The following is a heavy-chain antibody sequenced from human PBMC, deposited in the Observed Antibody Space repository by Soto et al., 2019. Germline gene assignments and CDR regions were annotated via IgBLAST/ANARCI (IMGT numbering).Heavy chain of an antibody. CDR1: GFTLSRYA. Sequence: PGGSLRLSCAASGFTLSRYAMHWVRQAPGKGLEWVAVISYDGSNKYYADSVKGRFTISRDNSKNTLYLQMNSLRAEDTAVYYCARDPYYYDSSGYYTGLLDYWGQGTLVTVSS. D-gene: IGHD3-22*01. V-gene: IGHV3-30-3*01. CDR2: ISYDGSNK. CDR3: ARDPYYYDSSGYYTGLLDY. J-gene: IGHJ4*02.